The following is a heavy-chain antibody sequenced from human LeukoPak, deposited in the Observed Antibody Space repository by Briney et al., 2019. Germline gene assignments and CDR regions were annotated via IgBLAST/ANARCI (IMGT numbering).Heavy chain of an antibody. Sequence: ASVKVSCKASGYTFTSYGISWVRQAPGQGLEWMGWINAYNGNTNYAQKLQGRVTMTRDMSTSTVYMEPSSLRSEDTAVYYCASALVRNRRYYYMDVWGKGTTVTVSS. J-gene: IGHJ6*03. V-gene: IGHV1-18*01. CDR1: GYTFTSYG. D-gene: IGHD6-13*01. CDR3: ASALVRNRRYYYMDV. CDR2: INAYNGNT.